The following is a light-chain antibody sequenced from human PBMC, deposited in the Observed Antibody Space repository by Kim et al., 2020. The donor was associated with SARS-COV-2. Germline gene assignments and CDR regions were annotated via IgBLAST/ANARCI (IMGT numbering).Light chain of an antibody. V-gene: IGKV1-5*03. J-gene: IGKJ1*01. Sequence: SASVGDRVTITCRDSQSISSSLAWYQQKPGKAPKLLLHKASSIQSGVPSRFSGSGSGTEFTLTISSLQPDDFATYYCHQYKSFSTFGQGTKVDIK. CDR2: KAS. CDR3: HQYKSFST. CDR1: QSISSS.